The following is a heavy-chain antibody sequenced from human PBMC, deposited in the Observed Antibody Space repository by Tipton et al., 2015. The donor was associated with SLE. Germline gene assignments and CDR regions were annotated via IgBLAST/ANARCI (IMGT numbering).Heavy chain of an antibody. CDR2: ISSSSSTI. CDR1: GFTFNTYS. CDR3: ARDRPHTAMIFDY. D-gene: IGHD5-18*01. J-gene: IGHJ4*02. Sequence: SLRLSCAASGFTFNTYSMNWVRQAPGKGLEWVSYISSSSSTIFYADSVKGRFTISRDNAKNSLYLQMNSLRAEDTALYYCARDRPHTAMIFDYGGQGRLVAVSS. V-gene: IGHV3-48*01.